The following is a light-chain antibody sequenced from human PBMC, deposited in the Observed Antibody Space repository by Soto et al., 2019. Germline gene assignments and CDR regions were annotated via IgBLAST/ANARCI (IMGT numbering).Light chain of an antibody. CDR3: QQTSSNPT. CDR2: AVS. V-gene: IGKV1-39*01. Sequence: DIQMTQSPSTLSASVGDRVTITCRASQSIRSYLNCYQQKPGRAPKPLIYAVSSLQTGVSSRFNGSGSGTDFTLTISNLQTQEFATYSVQQTSSNPTFGGGTKLDIK. CDR1: QSIRSY. J-gene: IGKJ4*01.